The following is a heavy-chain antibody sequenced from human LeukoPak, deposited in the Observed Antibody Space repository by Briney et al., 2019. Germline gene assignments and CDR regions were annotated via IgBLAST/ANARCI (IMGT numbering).Heavy chain of an antibody. CDR2: INPDKGDT. V-gene: IGHV1-2*02. J-gene: IGHJ3*01. CDR3: ARDPAWNAFDV. Sequence: GASVKVSGKASGYTFDNYYIHWVRQARGQGLEWVGRINPDKGDTTYARRFQGRVTMTRDTSTNTAYMELRRLTSDDAAVYYCARDPAWNAFDVWGQRTLVTVS. D-gene: IGHD1-1*01. CDR1: GYTFDNYY.